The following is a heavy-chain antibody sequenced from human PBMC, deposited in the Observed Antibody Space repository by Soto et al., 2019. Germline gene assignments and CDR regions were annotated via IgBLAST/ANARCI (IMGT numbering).Heavy chain of an antibody. D-gene: IGHD1-1*01. CDR1: NGSISGFY. CDR2: IHYSGRT. V-gene: IGHV4-59*12. J-gene: IGHJ4*02. Sequence: SETLSLTCSVSNGSISGFYWTWIRQPPGKILEWIGYIHYSGRTDYNPSLTSRATMSVDTSKNQFSLNLKSITAADTALYYCARGITGISHPYPFDLWGQGTLVTVSS. CDR3: ARGITGISHPYPFDL.